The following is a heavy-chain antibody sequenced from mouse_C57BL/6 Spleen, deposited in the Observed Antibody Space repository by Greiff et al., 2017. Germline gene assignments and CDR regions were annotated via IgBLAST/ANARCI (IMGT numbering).Heavy chain of an antibody. CDR3: ARSPYDCDDVSPSYYAMDY. CDR1: GYSFTDYN. Sequence: EVQLQQSGPELVKPGASVKISCKASGYSFTDYNMNWVKQSNGKSLEWIGVINPNYGTTSYNQKFKGKATLTVDQSSSTAYMQLNSLTSEDSAVYYCARSPYDCDDVSPSYYAMDYWGQGTSVTVSA. CDR2: INPNYGTT. D-gene: IGHD2-4*01. V-gene: IGHV1-39*01. J-gene: IGHJ4*01.